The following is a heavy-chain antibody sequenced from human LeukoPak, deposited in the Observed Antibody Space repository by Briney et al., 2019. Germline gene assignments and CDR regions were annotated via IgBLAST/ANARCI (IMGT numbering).Heavy chain of an antibody. D-gene: IGHD5-18*01. CDR1: GYTFTSYD. CDR2: MNPNSGNT. Sequence: GASVKVSCKASGYTFTSYDINWVRQATGQRLEWMGWMNPNSGNTGYAQKFQGRVTMTRNTSISTAYMELSSLRSEDTAVYYCARGRGSYAYFDGMDVWGQGTTVTVSS. J-gene: IGHJ6*02. V-gene: IGHV1-8*01. CDR3: ARGRGSYAYFDGMDV.